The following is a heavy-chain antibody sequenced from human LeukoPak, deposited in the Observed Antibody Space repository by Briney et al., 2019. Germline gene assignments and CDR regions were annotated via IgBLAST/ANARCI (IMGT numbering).Heavy chain of an antibody. J-gene: IGHJ4*02. CDR3: ARDQGSLTRSWYTGY. D-gene: IGHD6-13*01. CDR1: GYTFTGYH. CDR2: INPYSGDT. Sequence: ASVKVSCKASGYTFTGYHIHWVRQAPGQGLEWMGRINPYSGDTNFAQKFQGRVTMTRDTSITTAYMDLSSLTPDDTAVYFCARDQGSLTRSWYTGYWGQGTQSPSPQ. V-gene: IGHV1-2*06.